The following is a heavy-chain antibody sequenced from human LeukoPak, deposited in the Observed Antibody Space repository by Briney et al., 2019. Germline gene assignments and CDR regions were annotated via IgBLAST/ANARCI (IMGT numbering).Heavy chain of an antibody. D-gene: IGHD3-10*01. CDR1: GYTFSSYD. CDR2: MNPRSGNT. Sequence: ASVKVSCKASGYTFSSYDIHWVRQAPGQGLEWMGWMNPRSGNTAYAQKFQGRVTTTRSTSISAAYMQLTSLKSEDTALYYCTRGRLWFGERDWGQGTLVTVSS. J-gene: IGHJ4*02. V-gene: IGHV1-8*01. CDR3: TRGRLWFGERD.